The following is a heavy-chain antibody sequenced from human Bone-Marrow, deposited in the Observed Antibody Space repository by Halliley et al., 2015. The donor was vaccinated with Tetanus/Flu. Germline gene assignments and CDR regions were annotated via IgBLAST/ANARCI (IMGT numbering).Heavy chain of an antibody. CDR1: GYTFTSYS. D-gene: IGHD3-3*01. CDR2: ISGYNSNR. J-gene: IGHJ4*02. V-gene: IGHV1-18*04. Sequence: VQLVQSGAEVKKPGASVKVSCKASGYTFTSYSINWVRQAPGQGLEWMGWISGYNSNRKLAQKFQDRLSMTIDTSTSTAYMELRSLTSDDTAVYFCGRDFRFLEPSHIDYWGQGTLVSVSS. CDR3: GRDFRFLEPSHIDY.